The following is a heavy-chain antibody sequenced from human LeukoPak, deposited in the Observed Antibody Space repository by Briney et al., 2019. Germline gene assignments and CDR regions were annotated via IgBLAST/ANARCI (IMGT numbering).Heavy chain of an antibody. CDR2: INPNSGDT. CDR1: GYTFTGYH. CDR3: AAIAARVDY. J-gene: IGHJ4*02. V-gene: IGHV1-2*06. D-gene: IGHD6-6*01. Sequence: ASVKVSCKTSGYTFTGYHMHWVRQAPGQGLEWMGRINPNSGDTNYAQKFQGRVTMTRDTSISTAYMELSRLRSDDTAVYYCAAIAARVDYWGQGTLVTVSS.